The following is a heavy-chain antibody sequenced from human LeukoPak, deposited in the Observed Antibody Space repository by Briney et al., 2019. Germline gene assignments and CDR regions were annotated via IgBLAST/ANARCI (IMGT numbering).Heavy chain of an antibody. CDR3: TRRSDTAAGTSAVDY. D-gene: IGHD6-13*01. CDR1: GSTFSSSA. V-gene: IGHV3-73*01. J-gene: IGHJ4*02. CDR2: IISKANSYAT. Sequence: GGSLRLSCAASGSTFSSSAMHWVRQPSGKVLEWVGPIISKANSYATAYAASVKARFTISRDDSKNAAYLQMNSLKTEDTAVYCCTRRSDTAAGTSAVDYWGQGALVTVSS.